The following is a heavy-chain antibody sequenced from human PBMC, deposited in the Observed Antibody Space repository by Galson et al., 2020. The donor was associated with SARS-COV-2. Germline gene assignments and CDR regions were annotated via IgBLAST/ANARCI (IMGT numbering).Heavy chain of an antibody. V-gene: IGHV1-18*04. CDR1: GYTFTTYG. J-gene: IGHJ4*02. CDR2: ISGYNGNT. CDR3: ARDFIVVAGHFDS. Sequence: ASVKVSCKASGYTFTTYGISWVRQAPGQGLEWMGWISGYNGNTNYEQKLQGRVTMTTDTSTRTAYMELRSLRSDDTAVYYCARDFIVVAGHFDSGGQGTLVTVAS. D-gene: IGHD6-19*01.